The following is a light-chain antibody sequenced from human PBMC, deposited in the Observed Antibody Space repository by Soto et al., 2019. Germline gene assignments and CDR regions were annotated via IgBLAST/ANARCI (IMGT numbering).Light chain of an antibody. V-gene: IGKV3-15*01. Sequence: VLTQSPATLSVSPGERAILSCRASQSISINLAWYQQKPGQAPRLLIYAASNRATGVPARFSGSWSGTEFTLTISSLQSEDFAVYYCQQYNNWITFGQGTRLEI. CDR2: AAS. CDR3: QQYNNWIT. CDR1: QSISIN. J-gene: IGKJ5*01.